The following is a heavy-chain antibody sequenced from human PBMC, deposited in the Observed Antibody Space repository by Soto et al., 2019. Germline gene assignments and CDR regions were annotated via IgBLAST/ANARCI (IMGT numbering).Heavy chain of an antibody. V-gene: IGHV4-59*01. CDR1: GGSITMYY. J-gene: IGHJ4*02. Sequence: SETLSLTCTISGGSITMYYWTWIRQPPGKGLEWIGYIYYSGSTTYNPSLKSRVTISVDTSKNQFSLKMRTLTVADTAVYYCASLAAAGLDYWGQGTLVTVSS. D-gene: IGHD6-13*01. CDR2: IYYSGST. CDR3: ASLAAAGLDY.